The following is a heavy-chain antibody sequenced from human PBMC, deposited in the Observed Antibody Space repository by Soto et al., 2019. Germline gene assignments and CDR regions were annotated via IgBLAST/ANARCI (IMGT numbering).Heavy chain of an antibody. D-gene: IGHD2-15*01. Sequence: GGSLRLSCAASGFAFSSYAMSWVRQAPGKGLEWVSAISGSGGSTYYADSVKGRFTISRDNSKNTLYLQMNSLRAEDTAVYYCATRRTPTISGGSWGASGYYYYMDVWGKGTTVTVSS. CDR2: ISGSGGST. CDR1: GFAFSSYA. CDR3: ATRRTPTISGGSWGASGYYYYMDV. J-gene: IGHJ6*03. V-gene: IGHV3-23*01.